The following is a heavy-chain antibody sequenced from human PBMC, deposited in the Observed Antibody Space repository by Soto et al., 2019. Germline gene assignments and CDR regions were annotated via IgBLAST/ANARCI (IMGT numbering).Heavy chain of an antibody. D-gene: IGHD3-9*01. J-gene: IGHJ3*02. CDR1: GDSISNVDYY. Sequence: PAETLSLTCSVSGDSISNVDYYWSWIRQPPGKGLEWIGYIFHIGSTYYNPSLKSRVSISIETSENEFSLTLSSVTAADTAVFYCARIFAYYDKEPGAFDIWGPGTMVT. CDR3: ARIFAYYDKEPGAFDI. CDR2: IFHIGST. V-gene: IGHV4-30-4*01.